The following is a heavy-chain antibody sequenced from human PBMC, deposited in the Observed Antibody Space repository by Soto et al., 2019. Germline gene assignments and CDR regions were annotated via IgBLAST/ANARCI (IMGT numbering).Heavy chain of an antibody. CDR2: IYYSGST. CDR1: GGSISSYY. J-gene: IGHJ5*02. Sequence: LSLTCTVSGGSISSYYWSWIRQPPGKGLEWIGYIYYSGSTNYNPSLKSRVTISVDTSKNQFSLKLSSVAAADTAVYYCARDRKIVGAKGNWFDPWGQGALVTVSS. D-gene: IGHD1-26*01. V-gene: IGHV4-59*01. CDR3: ARDRKIVGAKGNWFDP.